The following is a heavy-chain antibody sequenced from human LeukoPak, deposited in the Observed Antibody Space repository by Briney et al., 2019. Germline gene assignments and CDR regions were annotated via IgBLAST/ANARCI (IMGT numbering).Heavy chain of an antibody. CDR1: GGSISSYY. V-gene: IGHV4-4*09. CDR2: IYTSGST. CDR3: ARLGVFYDSSRYDAFDI. J-gene: IGHJ3*02. D-gene: IGHD3-22*01. Sequence: SETLSLTCTVSGGSISSYYWGWIRQPPGKGLEWIGYIYTSGSTNYNPSLKSRVTISVDTSKNQFSLKLSSVTAADTAVYYCARLGVFYDSSRYDAFDIWGQGTMVTVSS.